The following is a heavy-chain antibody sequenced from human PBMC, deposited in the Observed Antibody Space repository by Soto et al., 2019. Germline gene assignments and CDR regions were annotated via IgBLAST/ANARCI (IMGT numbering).Heavy chain of an antibody. CDR1: GGSFSGYY. CDR3: ARGKGSHFAY. V-gene: IGHV4-34*01. D-gene: IGHD6-13*01. J-gene: IGHJ4*02. Sequence: QVQLQQWGAGLLKPSETLSLTCAVYGGSFSGYYWYWIRQPPGKGLEWIGEINHSGITNYNPSLKTRVTISVETSKHQCSLKLSSVTAADSGVDYSARGKGSHFAYWAEGTLITV. CDR2: INHSGIT.